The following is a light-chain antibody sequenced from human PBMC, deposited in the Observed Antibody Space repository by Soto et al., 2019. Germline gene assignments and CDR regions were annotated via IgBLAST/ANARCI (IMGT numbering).Light chain of an antibody. CDR2: AAS. Sequence: DIQMTQSPSSLSASVGDRVTITCRASQSISSYLNWYQHKPGKAPKVLIYAASSLQSGVPSRFSGSGSGTVFTLTIRSLQPEDFATYYCQQSYDIPTFGPGTKVDIK. V-gene: IGKV1-39*01. J-gene: IGKJ3*01. CDR3: QQSYDIPT. CDR1: QSISSY.